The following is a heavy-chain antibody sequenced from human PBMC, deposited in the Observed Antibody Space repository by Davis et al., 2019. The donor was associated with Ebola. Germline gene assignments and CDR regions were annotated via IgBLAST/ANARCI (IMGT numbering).Heavy chain of an antibody. V-gene: IGHV4-30-2*03. J-gene: IGHJ4*02. CDR1: GGSISSGGYS. Sequence: MPSETLSLTCTVSGGSISSGGYSWSWIRQPPGKGLEWIGYIFYSGSTYYNPSLKSRVTISVDTSKNQFSLKLSSVTAADTAVYYCARPRYSGSSFDYWGQGTLVTVSS. D-gene: IGHD1-26*01. CDR3: ARPRYSGSSFDY. CDR2: IFYSGST.